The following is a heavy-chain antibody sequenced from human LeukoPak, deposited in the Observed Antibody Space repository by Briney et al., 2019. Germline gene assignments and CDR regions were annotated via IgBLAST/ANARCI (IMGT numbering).Heavy chain of an antibody. CDR2: VDPEDGET. CDR3: ATDPRYYYDSSGHFDY. Sequence: ASVKASCKVSGYTFTDYYMHWVQQAPGKGLEWMGLVDPEDGETIYAEKFQGRVTITADTSTDTAYMELSSLRSEDTAVYYCATDPRYYYDSSGHFDYWGQGTLVTVSS. V-gene: IGHV1-69-2*01. J-gene: IGHJ4*02. CDR1: GYTFTDYY. D-gene: IGHD3-22*01.